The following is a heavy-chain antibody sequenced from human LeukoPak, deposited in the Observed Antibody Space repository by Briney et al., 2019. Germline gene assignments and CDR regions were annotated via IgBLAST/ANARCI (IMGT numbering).Heavy chain of an antibody. Sequence: SETLSLTCTVSGGSISSGGYYWSWIRQHPGKGLEWIGYIYYSGSTYYNPSLKSRVTISVDTSKNQYSLKLSSVTAADTAVYYCARGDYYDSSAYYSPWGQGTLVTVSS. CDR1: GGSISSGGYY. CDR3: ARGDYYDSSAYYSP. V-gene: IGHV4-31*03. J-gene: IGHJ5*02. D-gene: IGHD3-22*01. CDR2: IYYSGST.